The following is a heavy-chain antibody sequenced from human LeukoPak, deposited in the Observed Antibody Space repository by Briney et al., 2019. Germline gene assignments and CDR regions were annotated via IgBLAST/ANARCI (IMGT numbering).Heavy chain of an antibody. Sequence: GGSLRLSRAASGFTFSSYSMNWVRQAPGKGLEWVSSISSSSSYIYYADSVKGRFTISRDNAKNSLYLQMNSLRAEDTAVYYCARDGYYYDSSGYYYWGQGTLVTVSS. CDR3: ARDGYYYDSSGYYY. V-gene: IGHV3-21*01. CDR2: ISSSSSYI. D-gene: IGHD3-22*01. CDR1: GFTFSSYS. J-gene: IGHJ4*02.